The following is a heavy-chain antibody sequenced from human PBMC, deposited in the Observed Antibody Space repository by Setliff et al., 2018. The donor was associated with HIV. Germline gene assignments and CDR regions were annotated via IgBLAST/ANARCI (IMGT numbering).Heavy chain of an antibody. D-gene: IGHD5-12*01. CDR3: AKSKWLPRDSFYCYMDV. J-gene: IGHJ6*03. Sequence: GESLKISCAPSGFNFGDLAMSWVRQAPGKGLQWVAGISWNGGRIFYADSVKGRFTISRGNAKNSLYLQMNSLRDEDTALYYCAKSKWLPRDSFYCYMDVWGKGTTVTVSS. V-gene: IGHV3-20*04. CDR1: GFNFGDLA. CDR2: ISWNGGRI.